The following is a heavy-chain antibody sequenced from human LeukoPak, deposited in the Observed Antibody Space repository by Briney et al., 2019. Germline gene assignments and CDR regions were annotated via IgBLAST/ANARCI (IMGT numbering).Heavy chain of an antibody. CDR2: ISVDNGNT. V-gene: IGHV1-18*01. D-gene: IGHD5-12*01. CDR3: ARDSWARAYDIDH. Sequence: ASVKVSCKASGFTFTNYAISWVRQAPGQGLEWLAWISVDNGNTNYIRNLQGRVTLTTDTSTSTAYMELRNLRSDDTAVYYCARDSWARAYDIDHWGQGTLVTVSS. CDR1: GFTFTNYA. J-gene: IGHJ5*02.